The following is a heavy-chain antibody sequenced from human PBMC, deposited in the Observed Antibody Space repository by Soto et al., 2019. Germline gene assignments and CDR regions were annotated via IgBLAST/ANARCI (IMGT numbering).Heavy chain of an antibody. CDR3: ARQNYDYVWGSYRYTVPRPFDY. V-gene: IGHV4-59*08. Sequence: SETLSLTCTVSGGSISSYYWSWIRQPPGKGLEWIGYIYYSGSTNYTPSLKSRVTISVDTSKNQFSLKLSSVTAADTAVYYCARQNYDYVWGSYRYTVPRPFDYWGQGTLVTVS. CDR1: GGSISSYY. J-gene: IGHJ4*02. D-gene: IGHD3-16*02. CDR2: IYYSGST.